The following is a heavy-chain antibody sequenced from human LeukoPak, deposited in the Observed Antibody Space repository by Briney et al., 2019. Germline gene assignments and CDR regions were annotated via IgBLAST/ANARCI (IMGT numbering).Heavy chain of an antibody. V-gene: IGHV3-9*01. Sequence: PGRSLRLSCAASGFTFDDYAMHWVRQAPGKGLEWVSGISWNSGSIGYADSVKGRFTISRDNAKNSLYLQMNSLRAEDTALYYCARTYTLRFLEWLSPVAHAFDIWGQGTMVTVSS. CDR2: ISWNSGSI. CDR3: ARTYTLRFLEWLSPVAHAFDI. J-gene: IGHJ3*02. D-gene: IGHD3-3*01. CDR1: GFTFDDYA.